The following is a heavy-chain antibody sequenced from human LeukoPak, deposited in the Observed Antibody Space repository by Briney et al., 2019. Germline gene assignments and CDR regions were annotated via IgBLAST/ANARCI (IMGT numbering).Heavy chain of an antibody. CDR1: GFTFSRYA. Sequence: GRSLRLSCAASGFTFSRYAMHWGRQGPGKGLEWVAVISYDGSNKYYADSLKGRFTNSRDNSKNTPYLQMNRLRAEDTAVYYCARGGYSRTLYGRYQHWGQGTLVTVSP. D-gene: IGHD6-13*01. J-gene: IGHJ1*01. CDR2: ISYDGSNK. V-gene: IGHV3-30*01. CDR3: ARGGYSRTLYGRYQH.